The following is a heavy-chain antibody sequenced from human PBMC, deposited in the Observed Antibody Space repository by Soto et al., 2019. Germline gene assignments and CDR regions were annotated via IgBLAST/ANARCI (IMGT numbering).Heavy chain of an antibody. Sequence: SVKVSCKASGYTFTSYGISWVRQAPGQGLEWMGWISAYNGNTNYAQKLQGRVTMTTDTSTSTAYMELRSLRSDDTAVYYCARDQQYSYVYYYYYYGMDVWGQGTTVTVSS. CDR3: ARDQQYSYVYYYYYYGMDV. D-gene: IGHD5-18*01. J-gene: IGHJ6*02. CDR1: GYTFTSYG. V-gene: IGHV1-18*01. CDR2: ISAYNGNT.